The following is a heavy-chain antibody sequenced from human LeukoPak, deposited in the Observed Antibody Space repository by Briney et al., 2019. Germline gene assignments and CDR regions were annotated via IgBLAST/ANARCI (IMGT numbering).Heavy chain of an antibody. CDR2: INWNGGST. Sequence: GGSLRPSCAASEFTFDNYGMTWVRQAPGKGLEWVSGINWNGGSTGYADSVKGRFTISRDNAKNSLYLQMNSLRAEDTALYHCARNRGSNYDYYAMDVWGQGTTVTVSS. V-gene: IGHV3-20*01. D-gene: IGHD1/OR15-1a*01. J-gene: IGHJ6*02. CDR1: EFTFDNYG. CDR3: ARNRGSNYDYYAMDV.